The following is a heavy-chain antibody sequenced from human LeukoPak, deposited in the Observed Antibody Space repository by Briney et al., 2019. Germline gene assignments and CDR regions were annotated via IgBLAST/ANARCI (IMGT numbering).Heavy chain of an antibody. V-gene: IGHV4-34*01. CDR2: INHSGST. CDR1: GGSFSGYY. CDR3: ARSVVVAATPTDY. Sequence: PSETLSRTCAVYGGSFSGYYWSWIRQPPGKGLEWIGEINHSGSTNYNPSLKSRVTISVDTSKNQFSLKLSSVTAADTAVYYCARSVVVAATPTDYWGQGTLVTVSS. D-gene: IGHD2-15*01. J-gene: IGHJ4*02.